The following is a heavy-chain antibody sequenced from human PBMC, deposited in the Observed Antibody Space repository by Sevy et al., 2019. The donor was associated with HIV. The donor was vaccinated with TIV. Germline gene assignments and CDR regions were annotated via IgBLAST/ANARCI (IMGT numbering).Heavy chain of an antibody. Sequence: GGSLRLSCADSGFTFSSYAMSWVRQAPGKGLEWVSAISGSGGSTYYADPVKGRFTISRDNSKNTLYLQMNSLRAEDTAVYYCAKDIVVVPAARGWVDPWGQGTLVTVSS. CDR1: GFTFSSYA. CDR3: AKDIVVVPAARGWVDP. J-gene: IGHJ5*02. CDR2: ISGSGGST. D-gene: IGHD2-2*01. V-gene: IGHV3-23*01.